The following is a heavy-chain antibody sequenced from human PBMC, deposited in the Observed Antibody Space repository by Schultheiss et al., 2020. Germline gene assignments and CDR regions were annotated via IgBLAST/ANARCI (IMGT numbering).Heavy chain of an antibody. Sequence: GGSLRLSCAASEFTVSSNYMSWVRQAPGKGLEWVSVIYSGSSTYYADSVKGRFTISRDNSKNTLYLQMNSLRAEDTAVYYCARGTGYYDRSGYRTYYFDYWGQGTLVTVSS. CDR2: IYSGSST. D-gene: IGHD3-22*01. CDR3: ARGTGYYDRSGYRTYYFDY. V-gene: IGHV3-53*01. CDR1: EFTVSSNY. J-gene: IGHJ4*02.